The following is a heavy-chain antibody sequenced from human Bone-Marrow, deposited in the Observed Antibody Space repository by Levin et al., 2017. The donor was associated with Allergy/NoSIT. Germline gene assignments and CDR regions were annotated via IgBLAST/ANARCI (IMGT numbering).Heavy chain of an antibody. D-gene: IGHD6-13*01. V-gene: IGHV4-59*01. CDR2: VYYSGTA. J-gene: IGHJ6*03. CDR1: GGSTNGYY. CDR3: ARGRQQLTTYYHYDYMDV. Sequence: PSETLSLTCSVSGGSTNGYYWNWIRQSPEKGLEWIANVYYSGTAKYNPSLRGRVTISIDTSRNQFSLMLTSVVAADSAVYFCARGRQQLTTYYHYDYMDVWGKGTTVTVSS.